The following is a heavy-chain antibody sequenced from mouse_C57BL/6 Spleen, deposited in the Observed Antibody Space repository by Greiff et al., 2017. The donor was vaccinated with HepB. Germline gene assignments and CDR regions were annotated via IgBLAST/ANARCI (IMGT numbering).Heavy chain of an antibody. V-gene: IGHV8-12*01. CDR3: ARRATEDYFDY. D-gene: IGHD5-5*01. CDR1: GFSLSTSGMG. CDR2: IYWDDDK. J-gene: IGHJ2*01. Sequence: QVTLKVCGPGILQSSQTLSLTCSFSGFSLSTSGMGVSWIRQPSGKGLEWLAHIYWDDDKRYNPSLKSRLTISKDTSRNQVFLKITSVDTADTATYYYARRATEDYFDYWGQGTTLAVSS.